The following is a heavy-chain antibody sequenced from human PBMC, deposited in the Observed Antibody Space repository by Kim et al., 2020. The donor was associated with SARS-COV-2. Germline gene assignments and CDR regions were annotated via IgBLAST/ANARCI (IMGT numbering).Heavy chain of an antibody. J-gene: IGHJ6*02. CDR3: ARLHSSSWYMRVVGYYYYGMDV. CDR2: INSDGSST. Sequence: GGSLRLSCAASGFTFSSYWMHWVRQAPGKGLVWVSRINSDGSSTSYADSVKGRFTISRDNAKNTLYLQMNSLRAEDTAVYYCARLHSSSWYMRVVGYYYYGMDVWGQGTTVTVSS. CDR1: GFTFSSYW. D-gene: IGHD6-13*01. V-gene: IGHV3-74*01.